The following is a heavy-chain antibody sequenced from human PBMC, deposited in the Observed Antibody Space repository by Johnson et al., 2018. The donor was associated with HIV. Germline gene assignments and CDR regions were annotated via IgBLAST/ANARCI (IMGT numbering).Heavy chain of an antibody. D-gene: IGHD3-9*01. CDR3: ARRVRSYDILTGYYQGDAFDI. Sequence: VQLVESGGGLVQPGGSLRLSCAASGFTFSSYWMSWIRQAPGKGLEWVANIKQDGSEKYYVDSVKGRFTISRDNAKNSLYLQMNSLRAEDTAVYYCARRVRSYDILTGYYQGDAFDIWGQGTMVTVSS. V-gene: IGHV3-7*01. CDR2: IKQDGSEK. CDR1: GFTFSSYW. J-gene: IGHJ3*02.